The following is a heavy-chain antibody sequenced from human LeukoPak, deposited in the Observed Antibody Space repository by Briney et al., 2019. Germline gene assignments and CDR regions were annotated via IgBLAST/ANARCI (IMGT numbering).Heavy chain of an antibody. Sequence: GGSLRLSCTASGFTFDEYAMHWVRQVPGKGLEWVSAITWNSGRLVYVDSVKGRFTISRDNAKTSLYLQMNSQIVDDTAIYYCAKGVYQYGSGSYYNPSAPFDLWAKGQWSPSLQ. CDR1: GFTFDEYA. J-gene: IGHJ3*01. CDR2: ITWNSGRL. CDR3: AKGVYQYGSGSYYNPSAPFDL. D-gene: IGHD3-10*01. V-gene: IGHV3-9*01.